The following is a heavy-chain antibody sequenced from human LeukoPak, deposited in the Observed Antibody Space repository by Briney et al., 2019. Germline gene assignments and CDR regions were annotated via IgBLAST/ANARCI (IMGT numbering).Heavy chain of an antibody. D-gene: IGHD3-22*01. CDR1: GGSISSSSYY. CDR2: IYYSGST. CDR3: ARVGGANYYDSSGYLDY. J-gene: IGHJ4*02. V-gene: IGHV4-39*07. Sequence: SETLFLTCTVSGGSISSSSYYWGWIRQPPGKGLEWIGSIYYSGSTYYNPSLKSRVTISVDTSKNQFSLKLSSVTAADTAVYYCARVGGANYYDSSGYLDYWGQGTLVTVSS.